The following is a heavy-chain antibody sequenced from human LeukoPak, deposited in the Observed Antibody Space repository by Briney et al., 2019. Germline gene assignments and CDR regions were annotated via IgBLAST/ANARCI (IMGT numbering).Heavy chain of an antibody. D-gene: IGHD3-3*01. CDR3: ARETASGYLGFDF. Sequence: ASVKVSCKTSGYTFSSYGITWVRQAPGHGLEWMGWISAYGHTKLARNLKARVTVTIDTSTTTAYMELRSLSSDDTAVYFCARETASGYLGFDFWGQGTLITVSS. CDR2: ISAYGHT. V-gene: IGHV1-18*01. J-gene: IGHJ4*02. CDR1: GYTFSSYG.